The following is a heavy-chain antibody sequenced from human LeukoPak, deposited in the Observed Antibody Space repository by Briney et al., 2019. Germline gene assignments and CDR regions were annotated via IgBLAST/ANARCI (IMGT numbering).Heavy chain of an antibody. V-gene: IGHV1-18*01. CDR1: GYTFTSYG. CDR2: ISAYNGNT. D-gene: IGHD5-18*01. CDR3: ARGMGYSYGHPQGAFDI. Sequence: ASVKVSCKASGYTFTSYGISWVRQAPGQGLEWMGWISAYNGNTNYAQKLQGRVTMTTDTSTSTAYMELRSLRSEDTAVYYCARGMGYSYGHPQGAFDIWGQGTMVTVS. J-gene: IGHJ3*02.